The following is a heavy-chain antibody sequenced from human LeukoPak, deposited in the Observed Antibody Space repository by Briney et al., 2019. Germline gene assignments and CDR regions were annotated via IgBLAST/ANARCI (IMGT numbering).Heavy chain of an antibody. CDR3: ARALWFGESLFGY. J-gene: IGHJ4*02. D-gene: IGHD3-10*01. V-gene: IGHV4-59*12. CDR1: GGSISSYY. Sequence: SETLSLTCTVSGGSISSYYWSWIRQPPGKGLEWIGYIYYSGSTNYNPSLKSRVTMSVDTSKNQFSLKLSSVTAADTAVYYCARALWFGESLFGYWGQGTLVTVSS. CDR2: IYYSGST.